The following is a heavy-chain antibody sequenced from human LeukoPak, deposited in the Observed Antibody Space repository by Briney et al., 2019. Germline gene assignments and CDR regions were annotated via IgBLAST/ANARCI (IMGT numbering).Heavy chain of an antibody. D-gene: IGHD6-13*01. Sequence: ASVKVSCKASGYTFTSYGIRWVRQAPGQGLEWMGWISAYNGNTNYAQKLQGRVTMTTDTSTSTADMELRSLRSDDTAVYYCARGGGAAADYSYYYMDVWGKGTTVTFSS. CDR1: GYTFTSYG. CDR2: ISAYNGNT. CDR3: ARGGGAAADYSYYYMDV. V-gene: IGHV1-18*01. J-gene: IGHJ6*03.